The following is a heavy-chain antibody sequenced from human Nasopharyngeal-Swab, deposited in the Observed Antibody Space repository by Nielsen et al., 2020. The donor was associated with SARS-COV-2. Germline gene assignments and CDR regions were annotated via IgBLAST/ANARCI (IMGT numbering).Heavy chain of an antibody. J-gene: IGHJ4*02. CDR3: SGAGGTSGWYEY. CDR2: IGGSGTIT. Sequence: GESLKISCVASALTFSTSAMSWVRQAPGKGLEWVSLIGGSGTITYYVDSVKGRFTISRDNSKNMVYLQMNNLRAEDTAIYYCSGAGGTSGWYEYWGRGTLVTVSS. CDR1: ALTFSTSA. D-gene: IGHD6-19*01. V-gene: IGHV3-23*01.